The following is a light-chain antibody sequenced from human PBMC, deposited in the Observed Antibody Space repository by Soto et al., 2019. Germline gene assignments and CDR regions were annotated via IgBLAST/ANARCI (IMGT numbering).Light chain of an antibody. Sequence: QSALTQPASVSGSPGQSITISCTGTSSDVGDYNYVSWYQQHPGKAPKVMIYDVSNPPSGVSNRFSSSKSGNTASLTISGLQAEDEADYYCSSYTSSSTLVFGTGTKLTVL. V-gene: IGLV2-14*01. CDR3: SSYTSSSTLV. CDR1: SSDVGDYNY. J-gene: IGLJ1*01. CDR2: DVS.